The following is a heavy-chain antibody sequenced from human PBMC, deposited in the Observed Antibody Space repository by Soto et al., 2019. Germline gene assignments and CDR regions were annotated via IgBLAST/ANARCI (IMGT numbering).Heavy chain of an antibody. CDR1: GFTFSSYW. J-gene: IGHJ6*02. CDR3: ARYGYYHALDV. D-gene: IGHD3-10*01. V-gene: IGHV3-7*01. CDR2: TKQDGSEK. Sequence: GVSLRLSCAASGFTFSSYWMSWVRQAPGKGPEWVANTKQDGSEKNYVDSVKGRFTISRDNAKNSLYLQMNSLRVEDTAVYYCARYGYYHALDVWGPGTTVTVSS.